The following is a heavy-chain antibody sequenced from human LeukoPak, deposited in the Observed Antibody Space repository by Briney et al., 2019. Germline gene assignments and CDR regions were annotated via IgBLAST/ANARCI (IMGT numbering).Heavy chain of an antibody. V-gene: IGHV3-23*01. Sequence: GGSLRLSCAASGFTFSSYAMSWVRQAPGKGLEWVSAINGSGGSTYYADSVKGRVTISRDNSKNTLYLQMNSLRSEDTAVYYCAKESVGGVWMEYFQHWGQGTLVTVSS. J-gene: IGHJ1*01. CDR1: GFTFSSYA. CDR2: INGSGGST. D-gene: IGHD2-8*02. CDR3: AKESVGGVWMEYFQH.